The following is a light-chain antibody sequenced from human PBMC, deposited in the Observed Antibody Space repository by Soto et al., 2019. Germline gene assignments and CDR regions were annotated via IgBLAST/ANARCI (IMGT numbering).Light chain of an antibody. V-gene: IGKV3-11*01. J-gene: IGKJ5*01. CDR2: DAS. CDR3: QQRSNWPIT. Sequence: EIVLTHSPATLSLSPGCRPTLCCRASQSVSDYLAWYQQKTGQAPRILIYDASNRATGIPPRFGGSGSGTDFNLTISSLEPEDFAVYYCQQRSNWPITFGQGTRLEIK. CDR1: QSVSDY.